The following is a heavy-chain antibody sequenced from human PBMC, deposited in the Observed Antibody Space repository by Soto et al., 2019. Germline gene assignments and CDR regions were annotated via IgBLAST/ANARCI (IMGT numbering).Heavy chain of an antibody. CDR1: GYTFTSYG. D-gene: IGHD5-12*01. J-gene: IGHJ4*02. Sequence: GASVKVSCKAFGYTFTSYGISWVRQAPGQGLEWMGWISAYNGNTNYAQKLQGRVTMTTDTSTSTAYMELRSLRSDDTAVYYCASGSPFSGYDHSVYWGQGTLVTVSS. V-gene: IGHV1-18*01. CDR3: ASGSPFSGYDHSVY. CDR2: ISAYNGNT.